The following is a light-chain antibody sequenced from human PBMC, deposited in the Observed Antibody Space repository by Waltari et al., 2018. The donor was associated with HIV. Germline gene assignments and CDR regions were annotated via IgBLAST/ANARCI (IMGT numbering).Light chain of an antibody. Sequence: QSALTQPASVSGTFGQSITISCTGTSSDVGTYNYVSWYQQHPGKAPNLIIYEFTLRPSGVSNRFSGSKSGNTASLTIAGLQAEDEADYSCSSYTSNNILVFGGGTKLTVL. J-gene: IGLJ3*02. CDR1: SSDVGTYNY. CDR3: SSYTSNNILV. CDR2: EFT. V-gene: IGLV2-14*01.